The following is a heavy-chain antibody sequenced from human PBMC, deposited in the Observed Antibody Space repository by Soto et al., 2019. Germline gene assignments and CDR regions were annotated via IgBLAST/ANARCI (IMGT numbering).Heavy chain of an antibody. Sequence: EVQLVESGGGLVQPGGSLRLSCAASGFTFSSYEMNWVRQAPGKGLEWVSSISSSGSTIYYADSVKGRFTISRDNAKNSLYLQMNSLRAEDTAVYYCARGRAIESPPYGMDVWGQGTTVTVSS. D-gene: IGHD2-2*02. CDR1: GFTFSSYE. V-gene: IGHV3-48*03. CDR3: ARGRAIESPPYGMDV. J-gene: IGHJ6*02. CDR2: ISSSGSTI.